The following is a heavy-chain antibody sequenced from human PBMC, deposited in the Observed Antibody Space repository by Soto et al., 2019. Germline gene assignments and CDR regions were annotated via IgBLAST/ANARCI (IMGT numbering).Heavy chain of an antibody. CDR2: INPSGGST. V-gene: IGHV1-46*01. D-gene: IGHD3-3*01. CDR1: GYTFTSYY. J-gene: IGHJ6*02. CDR3: ARPGIFVVVPTGSPYYYYGMDV. Sequence: ASVKVSCKASGYTFTSYYMNWVRQAPGQGLEWMGIINPSGGSTSYAQKFQGRVTITRDTSTSTVYMELSSLRSEDTAVYYCARPGIFVVVPTGSPYYYYGMDVWGQGTTVTVSS.